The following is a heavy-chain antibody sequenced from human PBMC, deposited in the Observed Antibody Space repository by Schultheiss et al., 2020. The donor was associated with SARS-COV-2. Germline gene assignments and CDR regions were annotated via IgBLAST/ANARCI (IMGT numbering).Heavy chain of an antibody. D-gene: IGHD3-10*01. CDR3: ARDSAYGSGSPEDY. J-gene: IGHJ4*02. Sequence: GGSLRLSCAASGFTFSSYSMNWVRQAPGKGLEWVSYISSSSSTIYYADSVKGRFTISRDNAKNSLYLQMNSLRDEDTAVYYCARDSAYGSGSPEDYWGQGNLVTGSS. CDR2: ISSSSSTI. V-gene: IGHV3-48*02. CDR1: GFTFSSYS.